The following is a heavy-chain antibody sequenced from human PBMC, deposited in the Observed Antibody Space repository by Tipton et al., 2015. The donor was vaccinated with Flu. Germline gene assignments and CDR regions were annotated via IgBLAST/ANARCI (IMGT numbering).Heavy chain of an antibody. J-gene: IGHJ4*02. CDR2: IDHSGSP. V-gene: IGHV4-34*01. D-gene: IGHD1-1*01. CDR3: ARGNDYPNAYLDF. Sequence: AGLVKPSETLSLTCAVYGGSFSGYYWTWIRQPPGKGLEWIGEIDHSGSPNYNPSLKSRVTISVDTSKNQFSLKVTSLTAADTAMYYCARGNDYPNAYLDFWGRGNLVTVSS. CDR1: GGSFSGYY.